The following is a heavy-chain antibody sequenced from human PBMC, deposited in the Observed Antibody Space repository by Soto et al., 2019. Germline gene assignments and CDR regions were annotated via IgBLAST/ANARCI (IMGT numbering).Heavy chain of an antibody. V-gene: IGHV1-69*12. Sequence: QVQLVQSGAEVKKPGSSVKVSCKASGGTFSSYAISWVRQAPGQGLEWMGGIIPIFGTANYAQKFQGRVPITADESTSTAYMELSSLRSEATAVYYCARDIAAAGTHHYYYGMDVWGQGTTVTVSS. CDR2: IIPIFGTA. D-gene: IGHD6-13*01. CDR1: GGTFSSYA. J-gene: IGHJ6*02. CDR3: ARDIAAAGTHHYYYGMDV.